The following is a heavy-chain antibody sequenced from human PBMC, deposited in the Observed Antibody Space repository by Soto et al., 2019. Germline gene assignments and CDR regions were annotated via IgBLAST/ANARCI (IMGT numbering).Heavy chain of an antibody. CDR1: GFTYTSHD. V-gene: IGHV3-13*01. CDR2: IGATGDT. Sequence: DVELVESGGGLVQTGGSLRLACAASGFTYTSHDLHWVRRATGRGLEWVSAIGATGDTHYADSVRCRFTISRENTFNTMYLQMNSLRVEDTAVYYCVRVPTPRFYERGHFDYWGQGALVTVSS. J-gene: IGHJ4*02. CDR3: VRVPTPRFYERGHFDY. D-gene: IGHD5-12*01.